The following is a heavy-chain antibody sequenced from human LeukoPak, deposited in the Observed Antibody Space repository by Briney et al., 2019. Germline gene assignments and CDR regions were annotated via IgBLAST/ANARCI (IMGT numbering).Heavy chain of an antibody. D-gene: IGHD2-2*01. Sequence: PGRSLRLSCTASGFTFGDYAMSWFRQAPGKGLEWVAVISYDGSNKYYADSVKGRFTISRDNSKNTLYLQMNSLRAEDTAVYYCARDLLGHQPYWGQGTLVTVSS. CDR2: ISYDGSNK. CDR3: ARDLLGHQPY. CDR1: GFTFGDYA. J-gene: IGHJ4*02. V-gene: IGHV3-30-3*01.